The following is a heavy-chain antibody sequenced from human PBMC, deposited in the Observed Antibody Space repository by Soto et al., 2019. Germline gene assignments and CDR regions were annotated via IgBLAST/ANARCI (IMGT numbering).Heavy chain of an antibody. Sequence: GGSLRLSCAASGFTFSSYDMHWVRQATGKGLEWVSAIGTAGDTYYPGSVKGRFTISRENAKNSLYLQMNSLRAGDTAVYYCARWGYSGYDLVSDYYYGMEVWGQGTTVTVSS. J-gene: IGHJ6*02. D-gene: IGHD5-12*01. CDR2: IGTAGDT. V-gene: IGHV3-13*04. CDR1: GFTFSSYD. CDR3: ARWGYSGYDLVSDYYYGMEV.